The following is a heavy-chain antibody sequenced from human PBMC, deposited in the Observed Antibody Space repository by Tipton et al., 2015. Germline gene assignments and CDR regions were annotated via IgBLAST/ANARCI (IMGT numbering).Heavy chain of an antibody. CDR3: ARHNPPRDSSTWQSYYFDY. J-gene: IGHJ4*02. D-gene: IGHD6-13*01. CDR2: INTHNDVI. CDR1: GFAFKNYN. Sequence: SLRLSCAASGFAFKNYNMNWVRQAPGKGLEYISSINTHNDVIYYADSVRGRFTISRDNANNTLYLQMNSLRDEDTAVYYCARHNPPRDSSTWQSYYFDYWGQGTLVTVSS. V-gene: IGHV3-48*02.